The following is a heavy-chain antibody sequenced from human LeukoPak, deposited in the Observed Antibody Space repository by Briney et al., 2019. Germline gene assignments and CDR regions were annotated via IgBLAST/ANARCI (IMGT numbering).Heavy chain of an antibody. CDR3: ARDAVVGITIFGVVISSGMDV. CDR2: IWYDGSNK. Sequence: SGGSLRLSCAASGFTFSSYGMHWVRQAPGKGLEWVAVIWYDGSNKYYADSVKGRFTISRDNSKNTLYLQMNSLRAEDTAVYYCARDAVVGITIFGVVISSGMDVWGQGTTVTVSS. V-gene: IGHV3-33*08. D-gene: IGHD3-3*01. CDR1: GFTFSSYG. J-gene: IGHJ6*02.